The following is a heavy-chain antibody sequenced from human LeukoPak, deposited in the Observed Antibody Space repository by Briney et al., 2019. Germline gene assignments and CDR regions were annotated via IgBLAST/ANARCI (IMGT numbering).Heavy chain of an antibody. CDR3: ARGGLQLWLHVDY. D-gene: IGHD5-18*01. Sequence: ASVKVSCKASGYTFTGCYIHWVRQAPGQGLERMGWINPNSGGTNYAQNLQGRVTMTRDTSITTSYMELSRLRSDDTAVYYCARGGLQLWLHVDYWGQGTLVSVSS. V-gene: IGHV1-2*02. CDR2: INPNSGGT. J-gene: IGHJ4*02. CDR1: GYTFTGCY.